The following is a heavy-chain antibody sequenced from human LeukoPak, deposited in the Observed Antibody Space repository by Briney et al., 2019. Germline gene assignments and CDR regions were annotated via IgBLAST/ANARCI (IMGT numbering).Heavy chain of an antibody. CDR2: ISISGSTI. D-gene: IGHD4-11*01. J-gene: IGHJ4*02. CDR3: ASYSNYVHYFDY. CDR1: GFTFTDYF. Sequence: PGGSLRLSCAASGFTFTDYFMNWIRQAPGKGLEWVSSISISGSTIYYADSVKGRFTISRDNAKNSLYLQMNSLRAEDTAVYYCASYSNYVHYFDYWGQGTLVTVSS. V-gene: IGHV3-11*04.